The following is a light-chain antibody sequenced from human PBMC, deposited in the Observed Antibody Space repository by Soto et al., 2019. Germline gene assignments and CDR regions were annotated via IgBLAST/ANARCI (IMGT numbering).Light chain of an antibody. J-gene: IGLJ1*01. V-gene: IGLV2-8*01. CDR1: SSDVGGYNY. Sequence: QSALTQPPSASGSPGQSVTISCTGTSSDVGGYNYVSWYQQHPGKAPKLMIYEVSNRPSGVPDRFSGSKSRNTPSLTVSVLHPEDQVSNYCSSYSGSSSYGFVTGTKLTV. CDR2: EVS. CDR3: SSYSGSSSYG.